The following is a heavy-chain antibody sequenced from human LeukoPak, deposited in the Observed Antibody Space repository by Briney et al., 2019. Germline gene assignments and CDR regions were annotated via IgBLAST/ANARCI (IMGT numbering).Heavy chain of an antibody. J-gene: IGHJ4*02. CDR1: GFTFSDYY. CDR2: ISSSGSTI. D-gene: IGHD3-3*01. Sequence: GGSLRLSCAASGFTFSDYYMSWIRQAPGKGLEWVSYISSSGSTIYYADSVKGRFTISRDNAKNSLYLQMNSLRAEDTAVYHCASTHLGPVLYFDYWGQGTLVTVSS. V-gene: IGHV3-11*01. CDR3: ASTHLGPVLYFDY.